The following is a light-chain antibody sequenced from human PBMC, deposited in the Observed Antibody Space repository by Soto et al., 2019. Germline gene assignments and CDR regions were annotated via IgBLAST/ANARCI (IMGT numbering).Light chain of an antibody. CDR1: QSVSSSY. V-gene: IGKV3-15*01. J-gene: IGKJ5*01. CDR3: QKYNNWPLT. Sequence: EIVLTQSPGTLSLSPGERATLSCRASQSVSSSYLTWYQQKPGQAPRLLIYGASTRATGIPARFSGSGSGTEFTLTISSLQSEDFAVYYCQKYNNWPLTFGQGTRLEIK. CDR2: GAS.